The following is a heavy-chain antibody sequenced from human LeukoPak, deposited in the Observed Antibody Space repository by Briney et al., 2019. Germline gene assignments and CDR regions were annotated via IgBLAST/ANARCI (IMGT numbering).Heavy chain of an antibody. CDR1: GFTFDDYT. CDR2: ISWNSGSI. D-gene: IGHD2-15*01. CDR3: AKDIQGCSGGSCYPKFDAFDI. Sequence: GGSLRLSCAASGFTFDDYTMHWVRQAPGKGLEWVSGISWNSGSIGYADSVKGRFTISRDNAKNSLYLQMNSPRAEDTALYYCAKDIQGCSGGSCYPKFDAFDIWGQGTMVTVSS. J-gene: IGHJ3*02. V-gene: IGHV3-9*01.